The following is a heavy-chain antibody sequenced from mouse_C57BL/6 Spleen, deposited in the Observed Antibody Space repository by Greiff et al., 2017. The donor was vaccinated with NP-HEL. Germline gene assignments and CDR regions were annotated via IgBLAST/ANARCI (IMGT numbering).Heavy chain of an antibody. J-gene: IGHJ1*03. CDR1: GYTFTSYT. Sequence: VMLVESGAELARPGASVKMSCKASGYTFTSYTMHWVKQRPGQGLEWIGYINPSSGYTKYNQKFKDKATLTADKSSSTAYMQLSSLTSEDSAVYYCARSGDWYFDVWGTGTTVTVSS. CDR3: ARSGDWYFDV. CDR2: INPSSGYT. V-gene: IGHV1-4*01.